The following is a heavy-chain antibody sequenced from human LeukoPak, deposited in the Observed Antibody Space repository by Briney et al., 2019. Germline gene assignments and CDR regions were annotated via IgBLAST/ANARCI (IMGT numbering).Heavy chain of an antibody. CDR3: ASLYSSGWPFDY. CDR2: INHSGSA. J-gene: IGHJ4*02. Sequence: PSETLSLTCAVYGGSFSGYYWSWIRQPPGKGLEWIGEINHSGSANYNPSLKSRVTISVDTSKNQFSLKLSSVTAADTAVYYCASLYSSGWPFDYWGQGTLVTVSS. D-gene: IGHD6-19*01. V-gene: IGHV4-34*01. CDR1: GGSFSGYY.